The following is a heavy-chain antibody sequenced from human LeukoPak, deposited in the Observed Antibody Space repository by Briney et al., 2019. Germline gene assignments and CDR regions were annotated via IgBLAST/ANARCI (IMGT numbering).Heavy chain of an antibody. CDR3: ARDPVGATTPDC. J-gene: IGHJ4*02. V-gene: IGHV3-48*03. Sequence: QPGGSLRLSCAASGFTFSSYEMNLVRQAPGKGLEWVSYISSSGSIIYYADFVKGRFTISRDNAKNSLYLQMNSLRAEDTAVYYCARDPVGATTPDCWGQGALVTVSS. CDR1: GFTFSSYE. D-gene: IGHD1-26*01. CDR2: ISSSGSII.